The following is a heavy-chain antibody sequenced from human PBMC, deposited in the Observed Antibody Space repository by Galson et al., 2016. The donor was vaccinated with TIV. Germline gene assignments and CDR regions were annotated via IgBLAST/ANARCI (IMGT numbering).Heavy chain of an antibody. CDR3: ARGRDSRVGPGGMTGGVNGGWVDP. V-gene: IGHV1-8*01. CDR1: GYTFNNYE. J-gene: IGHJ5*02. CDR2: IKPNSGET. Sequence: SVKVSCKASGYTFNNYEINWVRQASGQGLEWMGWIKPNSGETGFAQRFQDRVTMTTDTSISTAYMELRSLTSEDTAVYYCARGRDSRVGPGGMTGGVNGGWVDPGGQGTLVTVSS. D-gene: IGHD1-20*01.